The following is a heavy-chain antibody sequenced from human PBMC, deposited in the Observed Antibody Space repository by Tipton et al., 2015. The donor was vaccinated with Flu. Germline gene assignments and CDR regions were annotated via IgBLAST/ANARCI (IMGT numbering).Heavy chain of an antibody. CDR1: GFTFSSYA. D-gene: IGHD5-24*01. CDR3: AKDRPPQRWLQFGWFGP. Sequence: SLRLSCAASGFTFSSYAMSWVRQAPGKGLEWVSAISGSGGSTYYADSVKGRFTISRDNSKNTLYLQMNSLRAEDTAVYYCAKDRPPQRWLQFGWFGPWGQGTLVTVSS. J-gene: IGHJ5*02. CDR2: ISGSGGST. V-gene: IGHV3-23*01.